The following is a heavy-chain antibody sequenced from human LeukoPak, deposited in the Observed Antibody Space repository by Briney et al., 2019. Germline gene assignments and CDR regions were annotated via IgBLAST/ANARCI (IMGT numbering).Heavy chain of an antibody. Sequence: ASVKVSCKASGYTFTSYGISWVRQAPGQGLEWMGWISAYNGNTNYAQKFQDRVTMTTDTSTSTAYMELRSLRSDDTAVYYCAREGHCSGGSCYRDFDYWGQGTLVTVSS. CDR1: GYTFTSYG. J-gene: IGHJ4*02. CDR2: ISAYNGNT. V-gene: IGHV1-18*01. CDR3: AREGHCSGGSCYRDFDY. D-gene: IGHD2-15*01.